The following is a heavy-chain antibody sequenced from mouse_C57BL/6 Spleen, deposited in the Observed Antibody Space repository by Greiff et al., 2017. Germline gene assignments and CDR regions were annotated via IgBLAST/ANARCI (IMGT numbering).Heavy chain of an antibody. Sequence: VQRVESGPGLVAPSQSLSITCTVSGFSLTSYGVHWVRQPPGKGLEWLVVIWSDGSTTYNSALKSRLSISKDNSKSQVFLKMNSLQTDDTAMYYCARQRATMVTTRGDAMDYWGQGTSVTVSS. CDR2: IWSDGST. J-gene: IGHJ4*01. D-gene: IGHD2-2*01. CDR1: GFSLTSYG. V-gene: IGHV2-6-1*01. CDR3: ARQRATMVTTRGDAMDY.